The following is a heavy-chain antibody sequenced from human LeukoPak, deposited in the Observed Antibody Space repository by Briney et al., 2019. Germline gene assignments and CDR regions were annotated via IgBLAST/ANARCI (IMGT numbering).Heavy chain of an antibody. J-gene: IGHJ4*02. CDR2: INSDGSST. V-gene: IGHV3-74*01. CDR3: ARDDNGGFDY. CDR1: GFTFSSYW. Sequence: GGSLRLSCAASGFTFSSYWMHWVRQGPGKGLVWVSSINSDGSSTTYADSVKGRFTISRDNAKNTLYLQMNNLRVEDTGVYYCARDDNGGFDYWGQGTLVTVSS. D-gene: IGHD7-27*01.